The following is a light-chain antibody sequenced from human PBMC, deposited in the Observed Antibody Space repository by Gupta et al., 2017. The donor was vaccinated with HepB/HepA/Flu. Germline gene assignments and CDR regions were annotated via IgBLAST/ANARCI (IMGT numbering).Light chain of an antibody. CDR2: DAS. CDR1: QSVSNS. Sequence: EIVLTQSPGLLSLSPGERVTLSCRASQSVSNSLAWYQQKPGQAPRVLIYDASSRATGIPDRFSGSGSGTDFTLTISRLEPEDFAVYHCQQYGGSPRTFGQGTKLE. V-gene: IGKV3-20*01. CDR3: QQYGGSPRT. J-gene: IGKJ2*01.